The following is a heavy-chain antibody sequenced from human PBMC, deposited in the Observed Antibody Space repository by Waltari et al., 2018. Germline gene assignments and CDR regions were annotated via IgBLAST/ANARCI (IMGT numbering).Heavy chain of an antibody. CDR2: ILPCGSGT. V-gene: IGHV5-51*01. J-gene: IGHJ5*02. CDR3: ARLVGATPPEGHWFDP. CDR1: GYSFTSYW. D-gene: IGHD1-26*01. Sequence: EVQLVQSGAEVKKPGESLKISCKGSGYSFTSYWIGWVRQMPGKGLEWLWIILPCGSGTSYGPSFQGQVTISSDKSISAAYLQWSSLKASDTAMYYCARLVGATPPEGHWFDPWGQGTLVTVSS.